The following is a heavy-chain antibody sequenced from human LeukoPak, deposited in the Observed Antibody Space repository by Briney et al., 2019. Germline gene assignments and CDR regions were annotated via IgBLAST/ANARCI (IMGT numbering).Heavy chain of an antibody. CDR1: GGSISSYY. J-gene: IGHJ5*02. V-gene: IGHV4-59*01. CDR3: ARTWGSTTTWFDP. CDR2: VHYSGST. D-gene: IGHD2-2*01. Sequence: SETLSLTCTVSGGSISSYYWSWIRQPPGKGLEWIGYVHYSGSTNYNPSLKSRVTISVDTSKNQFSLKLSSVTAADTAVYYCARTWGSTTTWFDPWGQGTLVTVSS.